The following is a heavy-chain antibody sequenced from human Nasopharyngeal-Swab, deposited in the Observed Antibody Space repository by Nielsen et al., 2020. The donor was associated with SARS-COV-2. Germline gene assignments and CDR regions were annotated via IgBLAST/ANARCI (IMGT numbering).Heavy chain of an antibody. CDR1: GFTFSNAW. V-gene: IGHV3-15*01. J-gene: IGHJ3*02. CDR3: TTRGVVYCGGDCYSPGAFDT. D-gene: IGHD2-21*02. CDR2: IKSKTDGGTT. Sequence: GESLKISCAASGFTFSNAWMSWVRQAPGKGLEWVGRIKSKTDGGTTDYAAPVKGRFTISRDDSKNTLYLQMNSLKTEDTAVYYCTTRGVVYCGGDCYSPGAFDTWGQGTMVTVSS.